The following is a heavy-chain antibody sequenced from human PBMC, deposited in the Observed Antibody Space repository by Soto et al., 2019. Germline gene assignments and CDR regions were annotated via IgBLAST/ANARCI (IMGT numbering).Heavy chain of an antibody. J-gene: IGHJ5*02. CDR2: ISSSSSTI. D-gene: IGHD3-3*01. CDR3: ARDQFWSGYYTALNWFDP. Sequence: GGALRLSSAASGFTFSSYSMNWVRQAPGKGLEWVSYISSSSSTIYYADSVKGRFTISRDNAKNSLYLQMNSLRDEDTAVYYCARDQFWSGYYTALNWFDPWGQGTLVPVCS. V-gene: IGHV3-48*02. CDR1: GFTFSSYS.